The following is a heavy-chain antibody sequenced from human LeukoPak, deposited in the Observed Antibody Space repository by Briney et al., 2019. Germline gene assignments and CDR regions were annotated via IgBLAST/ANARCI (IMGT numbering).Heavy chain of an antibody. J-gene: IGHJ3*02. V-gene: IGHV1-69*06. CDR1: GGTFNSYA. Sequence: SVKVSCKASGGTFNSYAISWVRQAPGQGREWMGGIIPMSDTANYPQKFRGRLTITADIPTSTVYMELSSLRSEDTAVYYCAREDDTGRYMGDDAFDIWGQGTMVTVSS. CDR3: AREDDTGRYMGDDAFDI. D-gene: IGHD1-26*01. CDR2: IIPMSDTA.